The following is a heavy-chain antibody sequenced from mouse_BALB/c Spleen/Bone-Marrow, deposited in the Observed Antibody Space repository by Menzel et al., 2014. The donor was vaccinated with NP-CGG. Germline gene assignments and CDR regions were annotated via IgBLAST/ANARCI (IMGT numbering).Heavy chain of an antibody. CDR3: VLRWFAY. CDR2: ISDGGSYT. J-gene: IGHJ3*01. V-gene: IGHV5-4*02. Sequence: EVKLVESGGGLVKPGGSLKLSCAASGFTFSDYYMYWVRQTPEKRLEWVATISDGGSYTYYPDSVKGRFTISRDNAKNSLYLQMSSLKSEDTAMYYCVLRWFAYWGQGTLVTVSA. D-gene: IGHD1-1*01. CDR1: GFTFSDYY.